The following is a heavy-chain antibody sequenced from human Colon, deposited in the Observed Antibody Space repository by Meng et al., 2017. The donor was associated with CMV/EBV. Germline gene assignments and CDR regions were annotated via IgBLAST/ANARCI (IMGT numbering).Heavy chain of an antibody. CDR1: SSAFSTYN. CDR3: ARDLHYCSGGDCYYGMDV. V-gene: IGHV3-21*06. J-gene: IGHJ6*02. Sequence: SLRLSCAASSSAFSTYNMNWVRQAPGKGLEWVASITGRSNFIFYADSVKGRFTVSRDNAKSSMYLQLNSLRAEDTAVYYCARDLHYCSGGDCYYGMDVWGQGTTVTVSS. CDR2: ITGRSNFI. D-gene: IGHD2-15*01.